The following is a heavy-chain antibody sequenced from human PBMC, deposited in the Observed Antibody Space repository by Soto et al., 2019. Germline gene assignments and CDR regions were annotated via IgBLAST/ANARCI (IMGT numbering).Heavy chain of an antibody. D-gene: IGHD3-22*01. CDR2: IDPSDSYT. Sequence: GESLKISCNGTGYSFTSYWISWVRQMPGKGLEWMGRIDPSDSYTNYSPSFQGHVTISADKSISTAYLQWRSLKASDTAMYYCAICAGVTYDSSGYTAPDDIDNWGQGITASVTS. J-gene: IGHJ3*02. V-gene: IGHV5-10-1*01. CDR3: AICAGVTYDSSGYTAPDDIDN. CDR1: GYSFTSYW.